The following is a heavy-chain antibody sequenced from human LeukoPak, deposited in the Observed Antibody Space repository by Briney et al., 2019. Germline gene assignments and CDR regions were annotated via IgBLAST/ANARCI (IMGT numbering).Heavy chain of an antibody. CDR2: ISGSGGST. D-gene: IGHD6-19*01. Sequence: GGSLRLSCAASGFTLSSYAMSWVRQAPGKGLEWVSAISGSGGSTYYADSVKGRFTISRDNSKNTLYLQMNSLRAEDTAVYYCAIVIGSGWSHDYWGQGTLVTVSS. CDR1: GFTLSSYA. J-gene: IGHJ4*02. CDR3: AIVIGSGWSHDY. V-gene: IGHV3-23*01.